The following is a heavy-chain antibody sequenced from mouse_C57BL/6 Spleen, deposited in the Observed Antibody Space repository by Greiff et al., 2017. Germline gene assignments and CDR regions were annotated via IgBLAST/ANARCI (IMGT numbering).Heavy chain of an antibody. D-gene: IGHD1-1*01. CDR2: ISNGGGST. CDR3: ARLPHYYGSSYGAMDD. V-gene: IGHV5-12*01. Sequence: EVQRVESGGGLVQPGGSLKLSCAASGFTFSDYYMYWVRQTPEKRLEWVAYISNGGGSTYYPDTVKGRFTISRDNAKNTLYLQMSRLKSEDTTMYYCARLPHYYGSSYGAMDDWGQGTSVTVSS. CDR1: GFTFSDYY. J-gene: IGHJ4*01.